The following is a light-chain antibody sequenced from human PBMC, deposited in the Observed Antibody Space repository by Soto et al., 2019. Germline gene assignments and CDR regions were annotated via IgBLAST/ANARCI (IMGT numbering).Light chain of an antibody. CDR1: SSDVGGYNY. V-gene: IGLV2-11*01. J-gene: IGLJ7*01. Sequence: QSVLTQPRSVSGSPGQSVTISCTGTSSDVGGYNYVSWYQQHPGKAPKLIIYDVSKRPSGVPDRFSGSKSGNTASLTISGLRAEDEADYYCCSYAGSYTLVFGGGTQLTVL. CDR2: DVS. CDR3: CSYAGSYTLV.